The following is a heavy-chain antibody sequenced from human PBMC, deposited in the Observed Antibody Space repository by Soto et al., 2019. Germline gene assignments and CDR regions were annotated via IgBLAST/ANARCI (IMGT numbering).Heavy chain of an antibody. D-gene: IGHD4-17*01. V-gene: IGHV3-23*01. CDR1: GFTFNIYA. Sequence: EVQLLESGGGLVQPGGSLRLSCAASGFTFNIYAMSWVRQAPGKGLEWVSAISGSSDYTYYADSVKGRFTISRDNSKNMLDLQMNSLRVEDTAVYYCAKEYYGDYDYWGQGTLVTVSS. CDR3: AKEYYGDYDY. J-gene: IGHJ4*02. CDR2: ISGSSDYT.